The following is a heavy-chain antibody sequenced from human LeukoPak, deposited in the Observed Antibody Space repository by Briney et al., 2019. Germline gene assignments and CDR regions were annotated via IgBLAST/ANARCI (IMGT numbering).Heavy chain of an antibody. V-gene: IGHV1-2*04. CDR3: ARMRVGYNWRLLDY. Sequence: ASVKVSCKASGYTFTGYYMHWVRQAPGQGLEWMGWINPNSGGTNYAQKFQGWVTMTRDTSISTAYMELSRLRSDDTAVYYCARMRVGYNWRLLDYWGQGTLVTVSS. CDR2: INPNSGGT. D-gene: IGHD5-24*01. J-gene: IGHJ4*02. CDR1: GYTFTGYY.